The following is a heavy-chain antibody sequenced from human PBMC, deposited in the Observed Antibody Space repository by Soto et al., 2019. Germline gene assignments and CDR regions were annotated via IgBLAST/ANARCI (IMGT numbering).Heavy chain of an antibody. D-gene: IGHD6-19*01. V-gene: IGHV4-31*03. CDR2: IYYSGTT. CDR1: GGSINSGGYY. J-gene: IGHJ3*02. CDR3: ARDLGIEVAPRGAFDI. Sequence: SETLSLTCTVSGGSINSGGYYWTWIRQHPGKGLEWIGHIYYSGTTYYNPSLKSRVTISLDKSKNQFSLNLNSVTAADTAVYYCARDLGIEVAPRGAFDIWGQGTMVTVSS.